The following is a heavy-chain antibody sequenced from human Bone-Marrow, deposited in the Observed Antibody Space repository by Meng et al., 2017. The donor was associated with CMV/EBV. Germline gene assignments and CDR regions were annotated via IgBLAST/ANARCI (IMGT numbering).Heavy chain of an antibody. CDR3: ARDRDRSASQRFDY. CDR2: ISSSSSYI. D-gene: IGHD6-6*01. V-gene: IGHV3-21*01. CDR1: GFTFSSYS. J-gene: IGHJ4*02. Sequence: GESLKISCAASGFTFSSYSMNWVRQAPGKGLEWVSSISSSSSYIYYADSVKGRFTISRDNAENSLYLQMNSLRAEDTAVYYCARDRDRSASQRFDYWGQGTLITVSS.